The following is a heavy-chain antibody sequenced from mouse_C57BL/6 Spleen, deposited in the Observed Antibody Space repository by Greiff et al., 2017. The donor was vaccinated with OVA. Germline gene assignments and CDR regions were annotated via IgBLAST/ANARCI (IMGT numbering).Heavy chain of an antibody. D-gene: IGHD2-1*01. CDR1: GFSFNTYA. J-gene: IGHJ2*01. CDR3: VRGGSTMDFDY. CDR2: IRSKSNNYAT. Sequence: EVQLVESGGGLVQPKGSLKLSCAASGFSFNTYAMNWVRQAPGKGLEWVARIRSKSNNYATYYADSVKDRFTISRDDSESMLYLQMNNLKTEDTAMYYCVRGGSTMDFDYWGQGTTLTVSS. V-gene: IGHV10-1*01.